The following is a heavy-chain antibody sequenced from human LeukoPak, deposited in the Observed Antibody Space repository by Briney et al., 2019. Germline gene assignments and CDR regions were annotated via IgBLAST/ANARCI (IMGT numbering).Heavy chain of an antibody. J-gene: IGHJ4*02. CDR1: GGSVSSGSYY. CDR2: IYYSGST. V-gene: IGHV4-61*01. D-gene: IGHD2-8*02. Sequence: NPSETLSLTCTVSGGSVSSGSYYWSWIRQPPGKGLEWIGYIYYSGSTNYNPSLKSRVTTSVDTSKNQFSLKLSSVTAADTAVYYCARVVYAGAPYFDYWGQGTLVTVSS. CDR3: ARVVYAGAPYFDY.